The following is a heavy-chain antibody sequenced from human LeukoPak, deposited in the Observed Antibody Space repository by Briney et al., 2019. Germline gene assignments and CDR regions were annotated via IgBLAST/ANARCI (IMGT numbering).Heavy chain of an antibody. V-gene: IGHV1-8*01. Sequence: ASVKVSCKASGYTFTSYDIHWVRQATGQGLEWMGWMNPNSGNTGYAQKFQGRVTMTRNTSISTAYMELSSLRSEDTAVYYCARGSGKKVGATRVFDYWGQGTLVTVSS. J-gene: IGHJ4*02. D-gene: IGHD1-26*01. CDR1: GYTFTSYD. CDR2: MNPNSGNT. CDR3: ARGSGKKVGATRVFDY.